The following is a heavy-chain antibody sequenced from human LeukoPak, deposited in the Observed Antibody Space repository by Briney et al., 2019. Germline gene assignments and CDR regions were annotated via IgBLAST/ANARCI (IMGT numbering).Heavy chain of an antibody. CDR2: INPNSGGT. J-gene: IGHJ4*02. CDR1: GXTXXDYY. Sequence: VKVSXXXSGXTXXDYYIHWVRRAPGQGLEWMGRINPNSGGTNFAQKFQGRVTMARDTSVSTAYMGLTRLRSDDTAVYYCARDFERPDFWGQGTLVTVSS. V-gene: IGHV1-2*06. CDR3: ARDFERPDF.